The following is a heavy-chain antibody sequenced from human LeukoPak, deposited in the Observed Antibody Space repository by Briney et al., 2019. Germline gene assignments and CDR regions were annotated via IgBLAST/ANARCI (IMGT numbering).Heavy chain of an antibody. CDR3: ARDLDYSNSCVDY. CDR1: GFTFSNYH. D-gene: IGHD4-11*01. Sequence: GGPLRLSCAASGFTFSNYHINWIRQAPGKGLEWVSSISDTSSYIYYADSVKGRFTISRDNAKNSLYLQMNSLRAEDTAVYYCARDLDYSNSCVDYWGQGALVTVSS. V-gene: IGHV3-21*01. J-gene: IGHJ4*02. CDR2: ISDTSSYI.